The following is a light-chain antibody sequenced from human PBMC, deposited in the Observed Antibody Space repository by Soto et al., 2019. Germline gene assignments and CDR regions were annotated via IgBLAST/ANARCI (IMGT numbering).Light chain of an antibody. J-gene: IGLJ1*01. CDR1: SSDVGSHNH. Sequence: QSALTQPASVSGSPGQSIAISCTGTSSDVGSHNHVSWYQQYPGKAPKLIIYDVTNRPSGVSNRFSGSKSGNTASLTISGLQAEDEADYYCLSYSSSTSPYVLGTGTKVTVL. CDR2: DVT. CDR3: LSYSSSTSPYV. V-gene: IGLV2-14*01.